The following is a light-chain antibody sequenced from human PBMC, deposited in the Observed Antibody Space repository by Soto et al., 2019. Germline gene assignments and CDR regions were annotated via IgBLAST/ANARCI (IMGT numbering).Light chain of an antibody. CDR3: QQRSKWPPLT. CDR2: DAS. Sequence: EIVLTQSPATLSLSPGERATLSCRASQSVDSYLVWYQQKPGQAPRLLIYDASNRATGIPARFSGSGSGTDFTLTISSLEPEDFAVYYCQQRSKWPPLTFGGGPRWRSN. CDR1: QSVDSY. J-gene: IGKJ4*01. V-gene: IGKV3-11*01.